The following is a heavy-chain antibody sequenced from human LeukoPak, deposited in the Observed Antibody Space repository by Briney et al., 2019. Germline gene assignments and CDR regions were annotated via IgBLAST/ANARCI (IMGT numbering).Heavy chain of an antibody. CDR1: CGSFSGYY. D-gene: IGHD2-21*02. J-gene: IGHJ5*02. Sequence: SETLSLTCAVYCGSFSGYYWSWIRQPPGKGLEWIGEINHSGSTNHNPSLKSRVTISVDTSKNQFSLKLSSVTAADTAVYYCAKSGYCGGDCPSDLWGQGTLVTVSS. V-gene: IGHV4-34*01. CDR3: AKSGYCGGDCPSDL. CDR2: INHSGST.